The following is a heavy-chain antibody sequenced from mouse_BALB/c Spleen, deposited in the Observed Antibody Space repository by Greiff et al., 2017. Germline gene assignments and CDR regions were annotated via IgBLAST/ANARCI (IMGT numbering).Heavy chain of an antibody. Sequence: EVQRVESGGGLVQPGGSRKLSCAASGFTFSSFGMHWVRQAPEKGLEWVAYISSGSSTIYYADTVKGRFTISRDNPKNTLFLQMTSLRSEDTAMYYCARQLLFVRGAMDYWGQGTSVTVSS. J-gene: IGHJ4*01. D-gene: IGHD2-14*01. CDR2: ISSGSSTI. V-gene: IGHV5-17*02. CDR1: GFTFSSFG. CDR3: ARQLLFVRGAMDY.